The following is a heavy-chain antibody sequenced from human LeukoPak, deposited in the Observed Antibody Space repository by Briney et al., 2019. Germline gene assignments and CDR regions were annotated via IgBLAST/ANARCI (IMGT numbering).Heavy chain of an antibody. J-gene: IGHJ4*02. CDR2: VNPNSGNT. CDR1: GYTFTSYD. V-gene: IGHV1-8*01. CDR3: ARSAGLARDSSGYYLPGY. Sequence: ASVKVSCKASGYTFTSYDINWVRQATGQGLEWMGWVNPNSGNTGYAQKFQGRVTMTRNTSISTAYMELSSLRSEDTAVYYCARSAGLARDSSGYYLPGYWGQGTLVTVSS. D-gene: IGHD3-22*01.